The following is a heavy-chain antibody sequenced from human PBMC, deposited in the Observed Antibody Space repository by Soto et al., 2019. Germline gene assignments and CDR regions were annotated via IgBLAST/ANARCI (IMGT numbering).Heavy chain of an antibody. Sequence: QERLVQSGAEVRKPGSSVKVSCKVTGGTSTRYAINWVRQAPGQGLEWMGGIVPMFGTSKYAQKFQGRVTITADTYTNIAYMELRSLRAEDTAVYYCNRGTEYDFWSGYLWGQGTLVSVSS. J-gene: IGHJ4*02. CDR1: GGTSTRYA. CDR2: IVPMFGTS. V-gene: IGHV1-69*06. D-gene: IGHD3-3*01. CDR3: NRGTEYDFWSGYL.